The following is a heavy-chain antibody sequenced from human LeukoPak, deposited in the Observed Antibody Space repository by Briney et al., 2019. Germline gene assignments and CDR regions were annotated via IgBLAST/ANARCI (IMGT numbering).Heavy chain of an antibody. CDR3: ARVLRGGFDY. CDR1: GFTFSRYS. V-gene: IGHV3-21*01. CDR2: ISSSSSYI. D-gene: IGHD3-16*01. J-gene: IGHJ4*02. Sequence: KPGGSLRLSCAASGFTFSRYSMNWVRQAPGKGLEWVSSISSSSSYIYYADSVKGRFTISRDDAKNSLYLQMNSLRAEDTAVYYCARVLRGGFDYWGQGTLVTVSS.